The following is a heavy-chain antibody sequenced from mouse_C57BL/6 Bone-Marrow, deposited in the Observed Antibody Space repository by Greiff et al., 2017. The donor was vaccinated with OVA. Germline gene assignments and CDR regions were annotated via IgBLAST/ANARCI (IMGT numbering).Heavy chain of an antibody. D-gene: IGHD2-2*01. J-gene: IGHJ4*01. CDR2: IWSGGST. Sequence: QVHVKQSGPGLVQPSQSLSITCTVSGFSLTSYGVHWVRQPPGKGLEWLGVIWSGGSTDYNAAFISRLSISKDNSKSQVFFKMNSLQADDTAIYYCAKKGYRAMDYWGQGTSVTVSS. CDR3: AKKGYRAMDY. V-gene: IGHV2-4*01. CDR1: GFSLTSYG.